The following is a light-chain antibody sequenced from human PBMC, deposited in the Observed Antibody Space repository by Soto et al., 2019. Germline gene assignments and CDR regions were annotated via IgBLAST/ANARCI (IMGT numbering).Light chain of an antibody. J-gene: IGKJ1*01. CDR3: QQYNSYPWT. CDR2: KAS. V-gene: IGKV1-5*03. CDR1: QSISSW. Sequence: DIQLTHSPSTLSASVGDRVTITCRASQSISSWLAWYQQKPGKAPKLLIYKASGLESGVPSRFSGSGSGTEFTLTISSLQPDDFATYYCQQYNSYPWTFGQGTKVDIK.